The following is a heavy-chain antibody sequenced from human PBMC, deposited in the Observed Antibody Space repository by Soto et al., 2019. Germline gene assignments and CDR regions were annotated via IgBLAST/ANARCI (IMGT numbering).Heavy chain of an antibody. CDR2: IYYSGST. V-gene: IGHV4-30-4*01. Sequence: PSETLSLTCTVSGGSISSGDYYWSWIRQPPGKGLEWIGYIYYSGSTYYNPSLKSRVTISVDTSKNQFSLKLSSVTAADTAVYYCARVSYDFWSLGILMDVWGQGTTVTVSS. J-gene: IGHJ6*02. CDR3: ARVSYDFWSLGILMDV. CDR1: GGSISSGDYY. D-gene: IGHD3-3*01.